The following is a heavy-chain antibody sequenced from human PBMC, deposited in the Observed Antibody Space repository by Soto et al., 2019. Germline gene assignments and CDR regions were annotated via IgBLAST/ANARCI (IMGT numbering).Heavy chain of an antibody. CDR2: INHSGNT. CDR3: GRGPAVTLPWDFIDS. CDR1: GGSFSGYY. V-gene: IGHV4-34*01. Sequence: QEQLQQWGAGLLKPSETLSLTCVVYGGSFSGYYWSWIRQPPGKGLEWIGEINHSGNTNYNPSLTSRVTISIDTSKNQFSLKLNSVTAADTAVSYCGRGPAVTLPWDFIDSWGQGTVVAVSS. D-gene: IGHD4-17*01. J-gene: IGHJ4*02.